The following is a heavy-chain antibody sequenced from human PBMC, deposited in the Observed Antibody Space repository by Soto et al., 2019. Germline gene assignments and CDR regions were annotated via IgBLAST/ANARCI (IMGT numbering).Heavy chain of an antibody. J-gene: IGHJ6*02. CDR3: ARVVYYYGSGNMDV. CDR2: IYYSGIT. D-gene: IGHD3-10*01. Sequence: QVQLQESGPGLVKPSETQSLTCTVSGDSVSSYYWSWIRQPPGKGLEWIGYIYYSGITNYNPSLMSRVTISVDTSKNQFSLKLSSVTAADTAVYYCARVVYYYGSGNMDVWGQGTTVTVSS. V-gene: IGHV4-59*02. CDR1: GDSVSSYY.